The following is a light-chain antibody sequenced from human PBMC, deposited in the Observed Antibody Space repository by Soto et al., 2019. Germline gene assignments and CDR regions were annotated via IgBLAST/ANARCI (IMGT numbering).Light chain of an antibody. CDR1: QSISRW. J-gene: IGKJ1*01. V-gene: IGKV1-5*03. CDR3: QQYKNFWT. CDR2: DAA. Sequence: DIQMTQSPSTLSASAGDRVTITCRASQSISRWLAWYQQKPGKAPKLLIYDAATLEGGVPSRVSGSGSGTEFTLTISSLQPDDFATYYCQQYKNFWTFGQGTRVEVK.